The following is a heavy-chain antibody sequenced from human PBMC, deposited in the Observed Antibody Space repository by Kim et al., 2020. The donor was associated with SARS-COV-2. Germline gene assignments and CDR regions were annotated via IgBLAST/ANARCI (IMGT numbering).Heavy chain of an antibody. J-gene: IGHJ4*02. CDR2: INHSGST. V-gene: IGHV4-34*01. D-gene: IGHD3-10*01. Sequence: SETLSLTCAVYGGSFSGYYWSWIRQPPGKGLEWIGEINHSGSTNYNPSLKSRVTISVDTSKNQFSLKLSSVTAADTAVYYCARGGGSGSFSLGAFDYWGQGTLVTVSS. CDR3: ARGGGSGSFSLGAFDY. CDR1: GGSFSGYY.